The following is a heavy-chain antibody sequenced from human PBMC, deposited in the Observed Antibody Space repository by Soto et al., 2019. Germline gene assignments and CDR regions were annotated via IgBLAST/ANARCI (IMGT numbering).Heavy chain of an antibody. CDR3: ARYALGLSPWWYYWFER. D-gene: IGHD2-15*01. V-gene: IGHV3-23*01. J-gene: IGHJ5*01. CDR2: ISDSGGSP. CDR1: GFTFSSYA. Sequence: VQLLESGGGLVQPGGSLRLSCAASGFTFSSYAMNWVRQTPGEGLEWVSGISDSGGSPYYADSVKGRFTISRDNSKNTLHLQMDSLGAEDTGVYYCARYALGLSPWWYYWFERWGQGTLVSVSS.